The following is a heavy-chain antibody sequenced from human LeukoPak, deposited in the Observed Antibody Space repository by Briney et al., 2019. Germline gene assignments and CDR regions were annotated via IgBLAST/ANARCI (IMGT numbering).Heavy chain of an antibody. CDR2: INPNSGGT. CDR1: GYTFTSYY. V-gene: IGHV1-2*02. D-gene: IGHD4-23*01. J-gene: IGHJ4*02. Sequence: ASVKVSCKASGYTFTSYYMHWVRQAPGQGLEWMGWINPNSGGTNYAQKFQGRVTMTRDTSISTAYMELSRLRSDDTAVYYCASLYYGGNPEFDYWGQGTLVTVSS. CDR3: ASLYYGGNPEFDY.